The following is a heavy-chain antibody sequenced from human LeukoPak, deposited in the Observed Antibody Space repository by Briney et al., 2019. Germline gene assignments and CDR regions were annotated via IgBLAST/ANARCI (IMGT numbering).Heavy chain of an antibody. V-gene: IGHV3-74*01. CDR1: GFTFSSYW. CDR2: INSDGSST. Sequence: GGSLRLSCAASGFTFSSYWMHWVRQAPGKGLVWVSRINSDGSSTSYADSVKGRFTISRDNAKNTLYLQMNSLRAEDTAVYYCARDHCSSTSCYVNWFDPWGQGTLVTVSS. D-gene: IGHD2-2*01. J-gene: IGHJ5*02. CDR3: ARDHCSSTSCYVNWFDP.